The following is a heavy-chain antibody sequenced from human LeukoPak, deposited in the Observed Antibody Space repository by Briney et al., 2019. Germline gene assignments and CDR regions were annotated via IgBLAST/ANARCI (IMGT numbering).Heavy chain of an antibody. CDR1: GFTFSSYG. D-gene: IGHD4-11*01. CDR3: AKDKSEDYPRYYFGY. CDR2: ISYDGSNK. V-gene: IGHV3-30*18. Sequence: GGSLRLSCAASGFTFSSYGMHWVRQAPGKGLEWVAVISYDGSNKYYADSVKGRFTISRDNSKNTLYLQMNSLRAEDTAVYYCAKDKSEDYPRYYFGYWGQGTLVTVSS. J-gene: IGHJ4*02.